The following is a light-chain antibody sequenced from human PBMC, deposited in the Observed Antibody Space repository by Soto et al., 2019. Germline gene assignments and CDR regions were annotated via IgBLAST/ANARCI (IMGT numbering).Light chain of an antibody. CDR3: QQTYTTPFT. J-gene: IGKJ3*01. V-gene: IGKV1-39*01. CDR1: QSINRY. Sequence: DIQITHSPSSVSASVGDRFTITCRASQSINRYINWYQQKPGKAPKLLINAASSLQSGVPSRFSGSGSGTDFTLTISNLQPEDFATYYCQQTYTTPFTFGPGTKVDIK. CDR2: AAS.